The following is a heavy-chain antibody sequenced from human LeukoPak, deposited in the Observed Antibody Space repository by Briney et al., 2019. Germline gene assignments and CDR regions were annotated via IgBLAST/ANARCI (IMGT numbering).Heavy chain of an antibody. D-gene: IGHD3-22*01. J-gene: IGHJ4*02. Sequence: PGGSLRLSCAASGFTFSSYAMSWVRQAPGKGLEWIGEINHSGSTNYNPSLKSRVTISVDTSKNQFSLKLSSVTAADTAVYYCASAYYDSSGFQDRRYYFDYWGQGTLVTVSS. V-gene: IGHV4-34*01. CDR1: GFTFSSYA. CDR3: ASAYYDSSGFQDRRYYFDY. CDR2: INHSGST.